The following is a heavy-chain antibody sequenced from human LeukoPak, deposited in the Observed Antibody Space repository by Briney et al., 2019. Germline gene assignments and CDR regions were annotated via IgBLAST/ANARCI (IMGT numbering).Heavy chain of an antibody. CDR2: IKGDGSEM. J-gene: IGHJ4*02. Sequence: PGGSLRLSCAASGFTFSAYWMKWVRQAPGKGLVWVATIKGDGSEMHYETSVKGRFTISRDNAKRSLYLQMTSLSVEDTAMYYCTTSGGYWGQGTLVTVSS. CDR1: GFTFSAYW. CDR3: TTSGGY. V-gene: IGHV3-7*01. D-gene: IGHD3-16*01.